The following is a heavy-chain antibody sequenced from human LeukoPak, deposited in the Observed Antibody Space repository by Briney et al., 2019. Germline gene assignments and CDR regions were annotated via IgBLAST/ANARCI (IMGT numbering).Heavy chain of an antibody. D-gene: IGHD3-22*01. CDR2: ISAYNGNT. Sequence: ASVKVSCKASGYTFTSYGISWVRQAPGQGLEWMGWISAYNGNTNYAQKLQGRVTMTTDTSTSTAYMELRSLRSDDTAVYYCARDPGYYDSSGYCDYWGQGTLVTVSS. CDR1: GYTFTSYG. CDR3: ARDPGYYDSSGYCDY. V-gene: IGHV1-18*01. J-gene: IGHJ4*02.